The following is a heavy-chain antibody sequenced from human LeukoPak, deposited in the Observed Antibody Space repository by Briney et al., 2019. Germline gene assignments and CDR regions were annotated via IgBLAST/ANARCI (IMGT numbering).Heavy chain of an antibody. J-gene: IGHJ4*02. D-gene: IGHD3-22*01. V-gene: IGHV4-59*08. Sequence: SSETLSLTCTVSGGSISSYYWSWIRQPPGKGLEWIGYIYYSGSTNYNPSLKSRVTISVDTSKNQFSLKLSSVTAADTAVYYCARHPSGYPYYFDYWGQGTLVTVSS. CDR3: ARHPSGYPYYFDY. CDR1: GGSISSYY. CDR2: IYYSGST.